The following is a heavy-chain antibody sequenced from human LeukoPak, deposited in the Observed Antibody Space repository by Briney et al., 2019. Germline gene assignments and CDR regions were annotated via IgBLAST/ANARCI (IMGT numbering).Heavy chain of an antibody. D-gene: IGHD1-26*01. V-gene: IGHV4-34*01. J-gene: IGHJ4*02. CDR2: INHSGST. Sequence: SETLSLTCAVYGGSFSGYYWSWIRQPPGKGLEWIGEINHSGSTNYNPSLKSRVTISVDTSKNQFSLKLSSVTAADTAVYYCARGYSGSYLFDYWGQGTLSPSPQ. CDR1: GGSFSGYY. CDR3: ARGYSGSYLFDY.